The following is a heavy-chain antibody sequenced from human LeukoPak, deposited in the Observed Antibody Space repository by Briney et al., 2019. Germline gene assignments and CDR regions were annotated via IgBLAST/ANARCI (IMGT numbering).Heavy chain of an antibody. CDR3: ARLGVRENYYYYYYMDV. V-gene: IGHV4-59*01. CDR2: IYYSGST. D-gene: IGHD3-10*01. CDR1: GGSISSYY. J-gene: IGHJ6*03. Sequence: PSETLSLTCTVSGGSISSYYWSWLRQPPGKGLEWIGYIYYSGSTNYNPSLRSRVTISVDTSKNQFSLKLSSVPAADTAVYYCARLGVRENYYYYYYMDVWGKGTTVTISS.